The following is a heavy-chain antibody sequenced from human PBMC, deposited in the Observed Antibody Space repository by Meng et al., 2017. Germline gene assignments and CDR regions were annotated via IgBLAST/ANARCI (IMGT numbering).Heavy chain of an antibody. D-gene: IGHD3-22*01. CDR3: ARRGYDSSGYYLYYYYYYGMDV. CDR1: GFTFSSYA. CDR2: ISYDGSNK. Sequence: GESLKISCAASGFTFSSYAMHWVRQAPGKGLEWVAVISYDGSNKYYADSVKGRFTISRDNSKNTLYLQMNSLRAEDTAVYYCARRGYDSSGYYLYYYYYYGMDVWGQGTTVTVSS. V-gene: IGHV3-30*01. J-gene: IGHJ6*02.